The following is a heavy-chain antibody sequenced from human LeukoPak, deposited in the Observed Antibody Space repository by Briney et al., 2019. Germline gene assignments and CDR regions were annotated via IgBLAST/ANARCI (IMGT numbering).Heavy chain of an antibody. V-gene: IGHV4-4*07. J-gene: IGHJ3*02. CDR3: ARGTYYYDSSGYTIGNSFDI. CDR2: IHSGGST. CDR1: GGSINNNY. D-gene: IGHD3-22*01. Sequence: PSETLSLTCTVSGGSINNNYWSWIRQPAGKGLEWIGRIHSGGSTHYNPSLRGRGTISVDASKNQSSLNLSSVTAADTAVYFCARGTYYYDSSGYTIGNSFDIWGQGTMVTVSS.